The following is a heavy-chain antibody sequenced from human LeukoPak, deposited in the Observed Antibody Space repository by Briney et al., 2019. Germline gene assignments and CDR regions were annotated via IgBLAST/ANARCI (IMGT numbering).Heavy chain of an antibody. D-gene: IGHD4-11*01. Sequence: GVSVKVSCKASGGTFSNYAISWVRQAPGQGLEWMGRIIPMFGTTNYAQNFQGRVTITTDESTSTAYMEVSSLRIEDTAVYYCASVTVTTWAPDGHMDVWGKGTTVTVSS. V-gene: IGHV1-69*05. CDR3: ASVTVTTWAPDGHMDV. CDR2: IIPMFGTT. CDR1: GGTFSNYA. J-gene: IGHJ6*03.